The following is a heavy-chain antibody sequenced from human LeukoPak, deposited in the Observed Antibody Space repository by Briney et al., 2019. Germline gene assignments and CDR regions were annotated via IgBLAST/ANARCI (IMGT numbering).Heavy chain of an antibody. V-gene: IGHV3-21*01. CDR1: GFTFSSYS. Sequence: KAGGSLRLSCAASGFTFSSYSMNWVRQAPGKGLEWVSSISSSSSYIYYADSVKGRFTISRGNAKNSLYLQMNSLRAEDTAVYYCARASPRRYYYDSSGYYAFDIWGQGTMVTVSS. J-gene: IGHJ3*02. D-gene: IGHD3-22*01. CDR2: ISSSSSYI. CDR3: ARASPRRYYYDSSGYYAFDI.